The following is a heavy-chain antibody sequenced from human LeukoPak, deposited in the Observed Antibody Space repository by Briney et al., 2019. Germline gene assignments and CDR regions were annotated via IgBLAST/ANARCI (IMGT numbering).Heavy chain of an antibody. CDR1: GFTFSSYS. J-gene: IGHJ4*02. V-gene: IGHV3-48*02. CDR3: ARTLDYYDSSGYYDY. Sequence: GGSLRLSCAASGFTFSSYSMNWVRQAPGKGLEWVSYISSSSSTIYYADSVKGRFTISRDNAKNSLYPQMNSLRDEDTAVYYCARTLDYYDSSGYYDYWGQGTLVTVSS. CDR2: ISSSSSTI. D-gene: IGHD3-22*01.